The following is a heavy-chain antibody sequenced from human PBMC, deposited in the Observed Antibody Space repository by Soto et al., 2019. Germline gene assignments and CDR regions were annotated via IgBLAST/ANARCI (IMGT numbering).Heavy chain of an antibody. J-gene: IGHJ4*02. V-gene: IGHV4-59*01. CDR1: GDSISTYY. CDR2: IFYSGGT. Sequence: SETLSLTCTVSGDSISTYYWSWIRQPPGKGLQWIGYIFYSGGTAYNPSLKSRVTISLDMSKKQISLKLSSVTTADTATYFCARLQLVQKVIDYWCQGXLVTVSS. CDR3: ARLQLVQKVIDY. D-gene: IGHD1-1*01.